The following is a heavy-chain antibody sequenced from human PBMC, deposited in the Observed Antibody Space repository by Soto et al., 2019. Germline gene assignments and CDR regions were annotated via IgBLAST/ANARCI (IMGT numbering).Heavy chain of an antibody. V-gene: IGHV1-69*13. D-gene: IGHD6-19*01. CDR1: GGAFGRYS. J-gene: IGHJ5*02. Sequence: SVKVSCKTSGGAFGRYSVSWVRQAPGQGLEWIGGVIPVFNTSNYSLKFQGRVAIFADVSTSTAYMELSSLRSEDTAVYYCARGPQGSSVVDPWGQGTLVTVSS. CDR2: VIPVFNTS. CDR3: ARGPQGSSVVDP.